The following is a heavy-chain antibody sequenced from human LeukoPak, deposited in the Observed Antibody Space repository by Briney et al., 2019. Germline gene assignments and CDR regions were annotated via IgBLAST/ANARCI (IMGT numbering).Heavy chain of an antibody. D-gene: IGHD2-2*01. CDR3: VKGYCSSISCSLIDY. Sequence: PGRSLRLSCAASGFTLSRYGMHWVRQAPGKGLEYVSGISSNGGSTNYADSVKGRFTISRDNSKNTLHLQMSSLRAEDTAVYYCVKGYCSSISCSLIDYGGQGTLVTVSS. CDR1: GFTLSRYG. CDR2: ISSNGGST. J-gene: IGHJ4*02. V-gene: IGHV3-64D*06.